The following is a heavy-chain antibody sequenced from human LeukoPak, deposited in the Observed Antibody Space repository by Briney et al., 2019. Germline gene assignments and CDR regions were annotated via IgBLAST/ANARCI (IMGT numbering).Heavy chain of an antibody. D-gene: IGHD4-17*01. Sequence: GGSLRLSCAASGFTVSSNYMSWVRQAPGKGLERVSVIYSGGSTYYADSVKGRFTISRDNSKNTLYLQMNSLRAEDTVVYYCARERIKGATVTVDYWGQGTLVTVSS. J-gene: IGHJ4*02. CDR1: GFTVSSNY. V-gene: IGHV3-53*01. CDR3: ARERIKGATVTVDY. CDR2: IYSGGST.